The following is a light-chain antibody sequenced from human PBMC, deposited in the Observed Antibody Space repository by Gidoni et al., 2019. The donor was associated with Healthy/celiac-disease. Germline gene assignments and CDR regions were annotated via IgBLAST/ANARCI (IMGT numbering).Light chain of an antibody. CDR2: DAS. V-gene: IGKV1-5*01. CDR3: QQYNSYWT. J-gene: IGKJ1*01. Sequence: IQMTQSPSTLSASVGDRVTITCRASQSISSWLAWYQQKPGKAPKLLIYDASSLESGVPSRFSGSGSGTEFTLTISSLQPDDFATYYCQQYNSYWTFXQGTKVEIK. CDR1: QSISSW.